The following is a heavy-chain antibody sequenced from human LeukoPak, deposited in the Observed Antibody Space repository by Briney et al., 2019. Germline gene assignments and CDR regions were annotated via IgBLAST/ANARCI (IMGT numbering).Heavy chain of an antibody. Sequence: GESLKISCKGSGYSFTSYWIGWVRQMPGKGLEWMGIIYPGDSDTRYSPSFQGQVTISADKSISTAYLQWSSLKASDTAMYYCARAAHCSSTSCLTGYYMDVWGKGTTVTVSS. CDR3: ARAAHCSSTSCLTGYYMDV. J-gene: IGHJ6*03. CDR1: GYSFTSYW. D-gene: IGHD2-2*01. CDR2: IYPGDSDT. V-gene: IGHV5-51*01.